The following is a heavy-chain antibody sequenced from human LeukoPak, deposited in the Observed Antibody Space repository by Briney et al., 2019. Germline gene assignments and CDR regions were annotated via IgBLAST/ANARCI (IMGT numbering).Heavy chain of an antibody. D-gene: IGHD4-11*01. V-gene: IGHV4-39*01. CDR3: ARVGLPGVRSPNWFDP. J-gene: IGHJ5*02. CDR2: IYYSGST. Sequence: PSETLSLTCTVSGGSISSSSYYWGWIRQPPGKGLEWIGSIYYSGSTYYNPSLKSRVTISVDTSKNQFSLKLSSVTAADTAVYYCARVGLPGVRSPNWFDPWGQGTLVTVSS. CDR1: GGSISSSSYY.